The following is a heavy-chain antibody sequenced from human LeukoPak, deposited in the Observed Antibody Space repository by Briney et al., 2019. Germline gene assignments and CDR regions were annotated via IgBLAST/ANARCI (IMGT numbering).Heavy chain of an antibody. Sequence: GGSLRLSCAASGFTFRNYGMHWVRQAPGKGLEWVSALSGSGDKTYYADSVKGRFTISRDNSKNTLYLQMNSLRAEDTAVYYCAREGAGDYYYGMDVWGQGTTVTVSS. D-gene: IGHD1-26*01. CDR2: LSGSGDKT. CDR1: GFTFRNYG. CDR3: AREGAGDYYYGMDV. V-gene: IGHV3-23*01. J-gene: IGHJ6*02.